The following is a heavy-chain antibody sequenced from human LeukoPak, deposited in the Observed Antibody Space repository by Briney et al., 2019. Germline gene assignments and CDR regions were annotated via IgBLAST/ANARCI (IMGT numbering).Heavy chain of an antibody. D-gene: IGHD2-15*01. CDR3: GKTTVGYSSGRYPGWPVDY. V-gene: IGHV3-23*01. CDR1: GFTFNNYS. J-gene: IGHJ4*02. Sequence: GGSLRLSCAASGFTFNNYSMYWVRQAPGKGLEWVSGIFGSGGSAHYAESVKGRFTISRDNSKNTVYLQLDSLRVEDTAVYYCGKTTVGYSSGRYPGWPVDYWGQGTLVTVSS. CDR2: IFGSGGSA.